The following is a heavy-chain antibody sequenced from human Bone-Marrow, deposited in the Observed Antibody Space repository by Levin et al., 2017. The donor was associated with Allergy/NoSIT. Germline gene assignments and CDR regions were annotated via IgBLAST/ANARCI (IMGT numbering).Heavy chain of an antibody. J-gene: IGHJ4*02. Sequence: PSETLSLTCGVYGGSFSGYYWSWIRQPPGKGLEWIGEINHRGSTDYNASLKSRVTISADTSKTQFSLQLSSVTAADTAVYFCARMPLRGGSGSYAHRQFDSWGQGTLVTVSS. V-gene: IGHV4-34*01. CDR3: ARMPLRGGSGSYAHRQFDS. CDR2: INHRGST. CDR1: GGSFSGYY. D-gene: IGHD3-10*01.